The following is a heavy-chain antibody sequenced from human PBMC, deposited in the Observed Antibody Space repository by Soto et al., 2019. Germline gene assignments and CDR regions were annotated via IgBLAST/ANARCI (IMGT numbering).Heavy chain of an antibody. D-gene: IGHD2-8*01. Sequence: PGGSLRLSCAASGFTFSNAWMNWVRQAPGKGLEWVGHIKSKADGGTADYAAPVKGRFTISRDASNNMLYLQTNTLKTEDTAVYFCTAVLTAWGQGALVTVS. V-gene: IGHV3-15*07. J-gene: IGHJ5*02. CDR2: IKSKADGGTA. CDR1: GFTFSNAW. CDR3: TAVLTA.